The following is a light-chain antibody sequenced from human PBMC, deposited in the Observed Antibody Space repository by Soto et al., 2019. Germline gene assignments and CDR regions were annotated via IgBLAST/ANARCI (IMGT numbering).Light chain of an antibody. J-gene: IGKJ1*01. CDR1: QDVGKW. CDR3: QQYNSYSEA. V-gene: IGKV1-5*03. Sequence: IQMTQSPPSVSASVGDRVTITCRASQDVGKWLAWYQQKPGKAPKVLIYQASSLESGVPSRFSGSGSGTDFTLTISSLQPEDSATYYCQQYNSYSEAFGQGTKVDIK. CDR2: QAS.